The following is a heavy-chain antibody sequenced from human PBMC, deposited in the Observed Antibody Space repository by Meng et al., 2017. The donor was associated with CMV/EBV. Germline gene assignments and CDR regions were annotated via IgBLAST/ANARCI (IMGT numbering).Heavy chain of an antibody. Sequence: GGSLRLSCAASGFTFSSYGMHWVRQAPGKGLEWVAFIRYDGSNKYYADSVKGRFTISRDNSKNTLYLQMNSLRAEDTAVYYCARDFGPYCTNGVCYTRFDYWGQGTLVTVS. CDR3: ARDFGPYCTNGVCYTRFDY. V-gene: IGHV3-30*02. D-gene: IGHD2-8*01. CDR2: IRYDGSNK. CDR1: GFTFSSYG. J-gene: IGHJ4*02.